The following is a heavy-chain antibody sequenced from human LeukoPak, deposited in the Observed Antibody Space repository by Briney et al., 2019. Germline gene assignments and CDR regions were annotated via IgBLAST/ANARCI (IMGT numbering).Heavy chain of an antibody. V-gene: IGHV4-34*01. CDR1: GGSFSGYY. Sequence: PSETLSLTCAVYGGSFSGYYWSWIRQPPGKGLEWIGEINHSGSTNNNPSLKSRVTISVDTSKNQFSLKLSSVTAADTAVYYCARGSGGRYYYYGMDVWGQGTTVTVSS. CDR3: ARGSGGRYYYYGMDV. CDR2: INHSGST. J-gene: IGHJ6*02. D-gene: IGHD3-16*01.